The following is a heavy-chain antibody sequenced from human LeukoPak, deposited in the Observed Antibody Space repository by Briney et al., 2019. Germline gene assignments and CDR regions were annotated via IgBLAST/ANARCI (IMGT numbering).Heavy chain of an antibody. V-gene: IGHV1-46*01. CDR3: ARDETVGSATPFDY. CDR2: INPSGGST. CDR1: GGTFSSYA. D-gene: IGHD2-15*01. J-gene: IGHJ4*02. Sequence: GASVKVSCKASGGTFSSYAISWVRQAPGQGLEWMGIINPSGGSTSYAQKFQGRVTMTRDTSTSTVYMELSSLRSEDTAVYYCARDETVGSATPFDYWGQGTLVTVSS.